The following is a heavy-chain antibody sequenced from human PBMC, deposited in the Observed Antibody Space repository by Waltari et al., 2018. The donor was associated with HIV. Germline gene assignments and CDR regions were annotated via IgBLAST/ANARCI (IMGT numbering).Heavy chain of an antibody. J-gene: IGHJ4*02. D-gene: IGHD3-10*01. CDR2: IYYSGST. CDR3: ARVSYGSGGLDY. CDR1: GGSLSSSSYY. V-gene: IGHV4-39*06. Sequence: RLQLQESGPGLVKPSETLSLTCTVSGGSLSSSSYYWGWIRQPPGKGLEWIGSIYYSGSTYYNPSLKSRVTISVDTSKNQFSLKLSSVTAADTAVYYCARVSYGSGGLDYWGQGTLVTVSS.